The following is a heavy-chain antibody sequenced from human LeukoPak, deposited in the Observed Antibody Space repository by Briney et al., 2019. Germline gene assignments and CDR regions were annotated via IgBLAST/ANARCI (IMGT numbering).Heavy chain of an antibody. D-gene: IGHD3-3*01. CDR1: GGTFSSYA. CDR2: IIPIFGTA. CDR3: AKPGAPYGVQRIYYYYYMDV. J-gene: IGHJ6*03. V-gene: IGHV1-69*05. Sequence: GASVKVSCKASGGTFSSYAISWVRQAPGQGLEWMGRIIPIFGTANYAQKFQGRVTITTDESTSAAYMELSSLRSEDTAVYYCAKPGAPYGVQRIYYYYYMDVWGKGTTVTVSS.